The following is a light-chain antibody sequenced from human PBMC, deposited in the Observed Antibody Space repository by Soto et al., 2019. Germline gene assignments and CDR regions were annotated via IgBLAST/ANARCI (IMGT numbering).Light chain of an antibody. CDR2: AAS. Sequence: DIQMTQSPSSRSASVGDRVTITCRASQGISNYLAWYQQKPGKVPKLLIYAASTLLSGVPSRFSGSGSGTDFTLTISSLQPEDVATYDCQKYNSAPWTFGQGTKVEIK. V-gene: IGKV1-27*01. CDR1: QGISNY. CDR3: QKYNSAPWT. J-gene: IGKJ1*01.